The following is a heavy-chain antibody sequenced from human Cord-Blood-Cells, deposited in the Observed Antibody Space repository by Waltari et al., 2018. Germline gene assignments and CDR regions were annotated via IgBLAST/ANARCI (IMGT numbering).Heavy chain of an antibody. CDR2: INPNSGGT. J-gene: IGHJ5*02. CDR1: GYTFTGYY. CDR3: VSGNDRGNNWFDP. Sequence: QVQLVQSGAEVKKPGASVKVSCKATGYTFTGYYMHWVRPAPGQGLEWMGRINPNSGGTNYSQKFQSRVTMTRDTSISTAYMELSRLRSDDTAVYYCVSGNDRGNNWFDPWGQGTLVTVSS. V-gene: IGHV1-2*06. D-gene: IGHD3-10*01.